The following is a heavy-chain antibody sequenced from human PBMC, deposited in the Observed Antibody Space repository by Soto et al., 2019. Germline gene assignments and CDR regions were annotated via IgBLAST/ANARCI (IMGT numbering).Heavy chain of an antibody. D-gene: IGHD6-19*01. CDR3: ASGRYSSGWYYV. CDR1: GGSISSYW. Sequence: SETLSLTCTVSGGSISSYWWSWIRQPPGKGLEWIGYISYSGSTTYNPSLKSRVTISVDTSKNQFSLKLSSVTAADTAVYYCASGRYSSGWYYVWGQGTLATVSS. J-gene: IGHJ4*02. V-gene: IGHV4-59*01. CDR2: ISYSGST.